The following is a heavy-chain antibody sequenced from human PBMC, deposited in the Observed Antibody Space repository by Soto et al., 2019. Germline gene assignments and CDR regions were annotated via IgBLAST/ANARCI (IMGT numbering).Heavy chain of an antibody. J-gene: IGHJ4*02. D-gene: IGHD3-10*01. V-gene: IGHV4-59*08. CDR2: MYNSGST. CDR3: ASMGYHYGSGSYPLDY. Sequence: QVQLQESGPGLVKPSETLSLTCTVSGGSISSYYWTWIRQPPGKGLEWIGFMYNSGSTHYNPSLKSRVNISLDTSKNQFSLNLRSVTAADTAVYYWASMGYHYGSGSYPLDYWGQGTLVTVSS. CDR1: GGSISSYY.